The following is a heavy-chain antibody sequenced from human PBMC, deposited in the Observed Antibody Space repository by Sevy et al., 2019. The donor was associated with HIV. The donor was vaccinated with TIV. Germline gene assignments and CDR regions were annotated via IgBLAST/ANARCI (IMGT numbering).Heavy chain of an antibody. V-gene: IGHV3-48*03. Sequence: GGSLRLSCEGSGFTFRSYEMNWVRQAPGKGLEWISYIYASGSPIYYSDSVRGRFTISRDDAKNSLYLQRDDLRVDDTATYYCARKVGYYYYYGMDVWGQGTTVTVSS. CDR1: GFTFRSYE. CDR3: ARKVGYYYYYGMDV. CDR2: IYASGSPI. J-gene: IGHJ6*02.